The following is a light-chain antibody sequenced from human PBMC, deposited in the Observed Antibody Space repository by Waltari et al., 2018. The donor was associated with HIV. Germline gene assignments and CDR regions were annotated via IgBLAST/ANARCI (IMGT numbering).Light chain of an antibody. CDR1: QSVSSN. CDR3: QQYNNWPPT. J-gene: IGKJ2*01. V-gene: IGKV3-15*01. CDR2: GAS. Sequence: EIVMTQSPATLSVSPGERATLSCRASQSVSSNLAWYQQKPGQAPKRLIYGASTRTTGIAPRFSGSGSETEFTLTINSLQSEDFAVYYCQQYNNWPPTFGQGTKLEIK.